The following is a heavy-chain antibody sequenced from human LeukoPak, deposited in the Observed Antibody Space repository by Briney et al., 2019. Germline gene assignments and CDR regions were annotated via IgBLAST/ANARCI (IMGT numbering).Heavy chain of an antibody. CDR1: GGSISSGGYS. J-gene: IGHJ5*02. V-gene: IGHV4-30-2*01. CDR3: ARRASGYSFFFDP. Sequence: SETLSLTCAVSGGSISSGGYSWSWIRQPPGKGLEWIGYIYHSGSTYYNPSLKSRVTISVDRSKNQFSLKLSSVIAADTAVYYCARRASGYSFFFDPWGQGTLVTVSS. D-gene: IGHD5-18*01. CDR2: IYHSGST.